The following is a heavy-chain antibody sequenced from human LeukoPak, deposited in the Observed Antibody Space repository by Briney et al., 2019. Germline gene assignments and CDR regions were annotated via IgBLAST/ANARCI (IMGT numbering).Heavy chain of an antibody. D-gene: IGHD1-1*01. CDR3: ARDTTYKLDT. CDR1: GFTFSNYW. CDR2: IKQDGSKE. V-gene: IGHV3-7*01. J-gene: IGHJ5*02. Sequence: QPGGSLRLSWAAAGFTFSNYWMSWVRQAPGKGLEWVANIKQDGSKEYYVESVEGRFTISRDNSKNSLYLQMNSLRAEDTAFYYCARDTTYKLDTWGQGTLVTVSS.